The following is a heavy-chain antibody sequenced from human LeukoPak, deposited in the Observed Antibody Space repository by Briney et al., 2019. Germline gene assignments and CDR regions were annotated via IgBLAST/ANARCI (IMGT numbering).Heavy chain of an antibody. J-gene: IGHJ4*02. D-gene: IGHD3-16*01. CDR3: ARGEDFLGGVVDY. CDR1: GGSLSGYY. V-gene: IGHV4-34*01. CDR2: INYSGST. Sequence: SETLSLTCAVSGGSLSGYYWSWIRQSPGKGLEWIGEINYSGSTNYNPPLKSRVVFSVDTSKNQFSLKMSSVTAADSAVYYCARGEDFLGGVVDYWGQGSLVTVSS.